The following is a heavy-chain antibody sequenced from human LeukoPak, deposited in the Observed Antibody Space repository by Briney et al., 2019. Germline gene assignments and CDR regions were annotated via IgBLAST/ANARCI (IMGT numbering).Heavy chain of an antibody. CDR2: MNPNSGNT. D-gene: IGHD3-3*01. J-gene: IGHJ6*02. CDR1: GYTSTSYD. Sequence: ASVKVSCKASGYTSTSYDINWVRQATGQGLEWMGWMNPNSGNTGYAQKFQGRVTMTRNTSISTAYMELSSLRSEDTAVYYCARGSRITIFGVVIDYYYYGMDVWGQGTTVTVSS. V-gene: IGHV1-8*01. CDR3: ARGSRITIFGVVIDYYYYGMDV.